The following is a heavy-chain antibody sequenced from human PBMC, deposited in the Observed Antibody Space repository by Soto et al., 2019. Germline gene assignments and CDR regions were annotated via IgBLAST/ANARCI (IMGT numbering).Heavy chain of an antibody. J-gene: IGHJ4*02. D-gene: IGHD1-26*01. CDR2: IRSKANSYAT. Sequence: EVQLVESGGGLVQPGGSLKLSCAASGFTFSGSAMHWVRQASGKGLEWVGRIRSKANSYATAYAASVKGRFTISRDDSKNTAYLQMNSLKTEDTAVYYCTAWNSGSQTGYWGQGTLVTVSS. CDR1: GFTFSGSA. CDR3: TAWNSGSQTGY. V-gene: IGHV3-73*02.